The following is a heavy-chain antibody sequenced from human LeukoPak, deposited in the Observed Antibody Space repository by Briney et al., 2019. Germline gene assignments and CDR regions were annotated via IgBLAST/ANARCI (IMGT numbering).Heavy chain of an antibody. J-gene: IGHJ6*02. CDR1: GGSISSYY. V-gene: IGHV4-4*07. Sequence: SETLSLTCTVSGGSISSYYWSWIRQPAGKGLEWIGRIYTSGSTNYNPSLKSRVTMSVDTSKNQFSLKLSSVTAADTAAYYCARAEAPPVYYYGMDVWGQGTTVTVSS. CDR2: IYTSGST. CDR3: ARAEAPPVYYYGMDV.